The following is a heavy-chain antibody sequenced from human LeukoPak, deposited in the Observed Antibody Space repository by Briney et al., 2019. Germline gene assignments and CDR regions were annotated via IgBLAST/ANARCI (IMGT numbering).Heavy chain of an antibody. V-gene: IGHV3-23*01. CDR2: ISGGGGST. CDR1: GSIFSSYS. Sequence: GGSLRLSCAVSGSIFSSYSMNWVRQAPGKGLEWVSTISGGGGSTYYADSVKGRFTISRDNSKNTLYLQVNSLRAEDTAVYYCASGPKGELSPNVYYFDYWGQGTLVTVSS. D-gene: IGHD3-16*02. CDR3: ASGPKGELSPNVYYFDY. J-gene: IGHJ4*02.